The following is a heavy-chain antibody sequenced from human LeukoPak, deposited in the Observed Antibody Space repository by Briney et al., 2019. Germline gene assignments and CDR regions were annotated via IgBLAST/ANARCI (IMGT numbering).Heavy chain of an antibody. CDR1: GYSFTSYY. CDR2: INPSGSSA. V-gene: IGHV1-46*01. J-gene: IGHJ6*03. Sequence: GASVKVSCKASGYSFTSYYMHWVRQAPGQGLEWMGFINPSGSSAAYAQKLQGRVTMTTDTSTSTAYMELRSLRSDDTAVYYCARDDSYGSYYYYYMDVWGKGTTVTVSS. D-gene: IGHD5-18*01. CDR3: ARDDSYGSYYYYYMDV.